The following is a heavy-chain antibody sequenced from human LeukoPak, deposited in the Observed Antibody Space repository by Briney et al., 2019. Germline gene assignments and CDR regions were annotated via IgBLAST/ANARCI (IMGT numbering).Heavy chain of an antibody. CDR1: GFPFRDYA. D-gene: IGHD2-15*01. CDR2: ICGSGDTT. J-gene: IGHJ6*03. V-gene: IGHV3-23*01. Sequence: GGSLRLSCAPSGFPFRDYAMRWVRQAPGGGLEWVSAICGSGDTTSHADSVKGRFTTSRDNSRITLSLQMSSLGVEYADVYFCAKDTSAWWYHRAYMNVWGTGTTVAVSS. CDR3: AKDTSAWWYHRAYMNV.